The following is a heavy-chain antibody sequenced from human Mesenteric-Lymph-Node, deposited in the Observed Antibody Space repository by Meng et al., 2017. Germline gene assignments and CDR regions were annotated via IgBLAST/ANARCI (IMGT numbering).Heavy chain of an antibody. D-gene: IGHD3-22*01. Sequence: QRPGSGLGQPSPSRSLAFALSVDSVSSNSASWIWISQSPSRGLEWLVRTYYRSKWYNDYAVSVNSRITIVPDTSKNLFSLQLNSVTPEDTAVYYCARDSSSSAYSPFDYWGQGTLVTVSS. CDR2: TYYRSKWYN. J-gene: IGHJ4*02. CDR3: ARDSSSSAYSPFDY. CDR1: VDSVSSNSAS. V-gene: IGHV6-1*01.